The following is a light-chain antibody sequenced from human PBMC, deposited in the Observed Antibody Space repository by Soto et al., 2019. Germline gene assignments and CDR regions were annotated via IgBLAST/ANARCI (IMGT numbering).Light chain of an antibody. Sequence: EIVLTQSPATLSLSPGERATLSCRASQSVSSYLAWYQQKPGQAPRLLIYDASNRATGIPARFSGSGSGTDFTLTISSLAPEDFAAYSCQQRSNWPLTFGGGTKVEIK. V-gene: IGKV3-11*01. CDR1: QSVSSY. J-gene: IGKJ4*01. CDR2: DAS. CDR3: QQRSNWPLT.